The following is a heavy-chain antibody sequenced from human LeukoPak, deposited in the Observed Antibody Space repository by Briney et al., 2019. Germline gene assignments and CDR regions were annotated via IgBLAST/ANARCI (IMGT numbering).Heavy chain of an antibody. V-gene: IGHV4-59*01. Sequence: SETLSLTCTVSGGSISSYYWSWIRQPPGKGLEWIGYIYYSGSTNYNPSLKSRVTISVGTSKNQFSLKLSSVTAADTAVYYCASQSVDYGDFYYWGQGTLVTVSS. CDR2: IYYSGST. J-gene: IGHJ4*02. D-gene: IGHD4-17*01. CDR3: ASQSVDYGDFYY. CDR1: GGSISSYY.